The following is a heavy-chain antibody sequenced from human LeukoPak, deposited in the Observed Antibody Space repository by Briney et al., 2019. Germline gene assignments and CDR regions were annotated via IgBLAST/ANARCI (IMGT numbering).Heavy chain of an antibody. CDR3: AKDRVAAQGDYFDY. J-gene: IGHJ4*02. CDR2: ISYDGSNK. Sequence: GGSLRLSCAASGFTFSSYGMHWVRQAPGKGLEWVAVISYDGSNKYYADSVKSRFTISRDNSKNTLYLQMNSLRAEATAVYYCAKDRVAAQGDYFDYWGQGTLVTVSS. CDR1: GFTFSSYG. V-gene: IGHV3-30*18. D-gene: IGHD6-19*01.